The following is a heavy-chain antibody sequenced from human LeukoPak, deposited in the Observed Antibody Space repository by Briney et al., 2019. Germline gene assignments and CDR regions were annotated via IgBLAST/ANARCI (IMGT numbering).Heavy chain of an antibody. Sequence: PGGSLPLPCAASGFTFNNYWMSWLGQAPGKGLEWVAKIKQDESDQQHVDHVKGRFTISKDKAKNSLYLQMDSLSAQAQVVLSCVRDRQYCSGGTCYTLLDYWGQGTLVTVPS. CDR3: VRDRQYCSGGTCYTLLDY. CDR2: IKQDESDQ. J-gene: IGHJ4*02. D-gene: IGHD2-15*01. V-gene: IGHV3-7*01. CDR1: GFTFNNYW.